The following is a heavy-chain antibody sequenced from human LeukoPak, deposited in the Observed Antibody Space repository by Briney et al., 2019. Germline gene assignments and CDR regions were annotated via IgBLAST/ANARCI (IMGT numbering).Heavy chain of an antibody. CDR3: ARGGVVAGTNYYYYGMDV. CDR1: GFTFSSYE. D-gene: IGHD1-14*01. V-gene: IGHV3-48*03. CDR2: ISSSGSTI. Sequence: GGSLRPSCAASGFTFSSYEMNWVRQAPGKGLEWVSYISSSGSTIYYADSVKGRFTISRDNAKNSLYLQMNSLRAEDTAVYYCARGGVVAGTNYYYYGMDVWGQGTTVTVSS. J-gene: IGHJ6*02.